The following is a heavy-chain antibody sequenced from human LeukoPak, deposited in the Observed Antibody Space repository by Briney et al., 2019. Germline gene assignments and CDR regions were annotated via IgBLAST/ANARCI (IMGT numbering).Heavy chain of an antibody. Sequence: SETLSLTCTVSGGSISSYYWSWIRQPPGKGLEWIGYIYYSGSTNYNPSLKSRVTMSVDTSKNQFSLKLSSVTAADTAVYYCAREGNIVVVVAGAFDIWGQGTMVTVSS. V-gene: IGHV4-59*12. CDR2: IYYSGST. D-gene: IGHD2-15*01. CDR1: GGSISSYY. J-gene: IGHJ3*02. CDR3: AREGNIVVVVAGAFDI.